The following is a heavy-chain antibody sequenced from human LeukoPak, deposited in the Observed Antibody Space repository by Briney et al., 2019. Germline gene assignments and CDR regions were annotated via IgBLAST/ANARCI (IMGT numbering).Heavy chain of an antibody. CDR1: GGSFSGYY. Sequence: SETLSLTCAVYGGSFSGYYWSWIRQPPGKGLEWIGEINHSGSTNYNPSLKSRVTISVDKSKTQFSLKLSSVTAADTAVYYCARISSSNWYNERGAFDVWGQGTMVTVSS. D-gene: IGHD6-13*01. CDR2: INHSGST. J-gene: IGHJ3*01. V-gene: IGHV4-34*01. CDR3: ARISSSNWYNERGAFDV.